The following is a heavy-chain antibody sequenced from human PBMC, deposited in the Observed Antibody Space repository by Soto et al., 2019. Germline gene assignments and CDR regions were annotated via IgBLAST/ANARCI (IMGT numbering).Heavy chain of an antibody. CDR2: IIPIIGII. CDR3: AGDPDSHYNDSHASSYP. V-gene: IGHV1-69*08. J-gene: IGHJ5*02. D-gene: IGHD3-22*01. CDR1: GGTFSTYT. Sequence: QVQLVQSGAEVKKPGSSVKVSCKASGGTFSTYTITWVRQAPGQGLEWMGRIIPIIGIINYAQKFQGRVTITANKFTVTAYIELTRLRSEDTAVYYCAGDPDSHYNDSHASSYPWGQGTLVTVSS.